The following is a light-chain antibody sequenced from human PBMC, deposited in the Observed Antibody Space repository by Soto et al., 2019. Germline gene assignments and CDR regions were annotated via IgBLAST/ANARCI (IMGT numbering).Light chain of an antibody. J-gene: IGKJ1*01. Sequence: IVLTQSPSTLSVSPGERATLSCRASQSVSSNLAWHQQRPGQAPRLLIYGASSRATGIPDRFSGSGSGTDFTLTISRLEPEDFAVYYCQQYGSSPGTFGQGTKVDIK. CDR2: GAS. CDR3: QQYGSSPGT. V-gene: IGKV3-20*01. CDR1: QSVSSN.